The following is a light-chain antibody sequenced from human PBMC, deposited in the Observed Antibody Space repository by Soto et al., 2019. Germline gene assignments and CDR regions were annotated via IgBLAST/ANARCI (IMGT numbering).Light chain of an antibody. Sequence: DVQMIQSPSTLSASVGDRVTITCRASQSISTWLAWYQQKPGKAPKFLIYDASNLETGVPSRFSGSGSGTEFTLTISGLQPDDFATYYCLQYNSYSYTFGQGTKLEIK. V-gene: IGKV1-5*01. CDR1: QSISTW. CDR3: LQYNSYSYT. J-gene: IGKJ2*01. CDR2: DAS.